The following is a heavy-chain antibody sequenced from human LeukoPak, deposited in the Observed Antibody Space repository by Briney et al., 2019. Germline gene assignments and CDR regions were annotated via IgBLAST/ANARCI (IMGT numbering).Heavy chain of an antibody. D-gene: IGHD3-10*01. CDR2: ISSSSSYI. J-gene: IGHJ4*02. Sequence: GGSLRLSCAASGFTFSSYSMNWVRQAPGKGLEWVSSISSSSSYIYYADSVKGRFTISRDNAKNSLYLQMNSLRAEDTAVYYCARGPYYYGSGSYPVPFDYWGQGTLVTVSS. CDR1: GFTFSSYS. V-gene: IGHV3-21*01. CDR3: ARGPYYYGSGSYPVPFDY.